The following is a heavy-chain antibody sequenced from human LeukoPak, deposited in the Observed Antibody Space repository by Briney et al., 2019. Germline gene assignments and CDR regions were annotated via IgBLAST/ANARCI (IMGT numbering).Heavy chain of an antibody. Sequence: PGGSLRLSCAASGFTFSGNWMHWVRQAPGKGLVWVSRINTDGSSTSYADSVKGRFTISRDNAKNTLYLQMNSLRAEDTAVYYCASWRIAARPEDYWGQGTLVTVSS. V-gene: IGHV3-74*01. J-gene: IGHJ4*02. CDR3: ASWRIAARPEDY. CDR1: GFTFSGNW. CDR2: INTDGSST. D-gene: IGHD6-6*01.